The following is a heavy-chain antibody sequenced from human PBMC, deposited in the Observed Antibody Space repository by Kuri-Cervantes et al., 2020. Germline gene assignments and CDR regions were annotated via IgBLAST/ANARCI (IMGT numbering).Heavy chain of an antibody. D-gene: IGHD1-7*01. Sequence: GGSLRLSCAASGFTFSRNAMSWVRQAPGKGLEWVSGIIENGGSTYYADSVKGRFTISRDNAKNSLYLQMNSLRDEDTAVYYCARDPETGTEPYYGMDVWGQGTTVTVSS. CDR1: GFTFSRNA. J-gene: IGHJ6*02. CDR3: ARDPETGTEPYYGMDV. V-gene: IGHV3-23*01. CDR2: IIENGGST.